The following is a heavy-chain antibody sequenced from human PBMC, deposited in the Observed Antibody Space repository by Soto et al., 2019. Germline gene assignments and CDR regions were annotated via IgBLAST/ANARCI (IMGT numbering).Heavy chain of an antibody. CDR3: TTDSLCTMTLVRCDI. CDR2: IKSKTDGGTT. J-gene: IGHJ4*01. V-gene: IGHV3-15*07. D-gene: IGHD3-22*01. Sequence: EVLLVESGGGFVKPGGSLRLSCAASGFIFSDAWINWVRQAPGKGLEWGGRIKSKTDGGTTDFAAPVKGRFAISRDDSRDKVYMQMNSLKTEDTAVYYCTTDSLCTMTLVRCDIWCHGTLVTVSS. CDR1: GFIFSDAW.